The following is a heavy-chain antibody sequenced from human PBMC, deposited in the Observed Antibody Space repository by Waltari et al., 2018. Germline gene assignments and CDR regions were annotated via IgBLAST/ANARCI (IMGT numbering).Heavy chain of an antibody. Sequence: VESGGGVIRPGGSLGLSCGASGFPFDDYGMSWVRQGPGKGLEWIAGINWKGDKVAYGDAVRGRFIISRDNAKNLLYLQMNTVGLDDTALYYCARGGDSSWPRWGQGTLVTVSA. J-gene: IGHJ4*02. CDR2: INWKGDKV. CDR3: ARGGDSSWPR. V-gene: IGHV3-20*04. CDR1: GFPFDDYG. D-gene: IGHD3-22*01.